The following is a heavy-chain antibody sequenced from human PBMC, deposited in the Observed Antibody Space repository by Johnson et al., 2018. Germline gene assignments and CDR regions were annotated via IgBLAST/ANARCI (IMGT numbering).Heavy chain of an antibody. Sequence: EVQLVETGGSVIRPGGSLRLSCAASGFIFQDYCMTWVRQRPGKGLEWVSGINWNGGSTSYAESVKGRFTISRANAKNSLYLQMNSLTAEDAALYYCARDRVRFWSGTICSGFDYWGQGTLLDVSS. V-gene: IGHV3-20*04. CDR1: GFIFQDYC. J-gene: IGHJ4*02. D-gene: IGHD3-3*01. CDR2: INWNGGST. CDR3: ARDRVRFWSGTICSGFDY.